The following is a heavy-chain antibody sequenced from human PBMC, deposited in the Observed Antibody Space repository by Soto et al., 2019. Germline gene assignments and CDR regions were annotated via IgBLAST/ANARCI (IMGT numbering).Heavy chain of an antibody. Sequence: QVQLVQSGVEVRRPGSSVKVSCKASGDTFKNCVISWVRQAPGQGLEWMGGIIPLFGTTDFAQRFQGRLTITTDESTTTAYMELSRLRSEDTATYYCAAELSFGKLSVVWGQGTTVIVSS. CDR1: GDTFKNCV. D-gene: IGHD3-10*01. CDR3: AAELSFGKLSVV. CDR2: IIPLFGTT. J-gene: IGHJ6*02. V-gene: IGHV1-69*01.